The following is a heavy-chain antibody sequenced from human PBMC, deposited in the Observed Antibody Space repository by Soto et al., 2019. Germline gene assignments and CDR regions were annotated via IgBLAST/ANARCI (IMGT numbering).Heavy chain of an antibody. J-gene: IGHJ6*02. CDR1: GGTFSSYA. V-gene: IGHV1-69*13. CDR2: IIPIFGTA. D-gene: IGHD2-15*01. CDR3: ARGGYCSGGSCYSGINYYYYYGMDV. Sequence: ASVKVSFKASGGTFSSYAISWVRQAPGQGLEWMGGIIPIFGTANYAQKFQGRVTITADESTSTAYMELSSLRSEDTAVYYCARGGYCSGGSCYSGINYYYYYGMDVWGQGTTVTVSS.